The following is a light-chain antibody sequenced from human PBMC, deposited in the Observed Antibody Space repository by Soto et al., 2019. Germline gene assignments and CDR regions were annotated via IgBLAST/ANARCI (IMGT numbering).Light chain of an antibody. CDR2: EVS. CDR3: TSYTSSSPLDV. CDR1: SGEGGGENY. J-gene: IGLJ1*01. V-gene: IGLV2-14*01. Sequence: QSPLTQPAAVSGSPGQSISIRCTGASGEGGGENYASRYQQHTSKAPTPMISEVSNRPLGFSNRFSGTKSANTASLTTSGPQAEDEADYFCTSYTSSSPLDVFGTGTKATVL.